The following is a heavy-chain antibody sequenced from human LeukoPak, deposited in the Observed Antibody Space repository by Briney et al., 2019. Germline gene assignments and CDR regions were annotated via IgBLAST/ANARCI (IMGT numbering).Heavy chain of an antibody. Sequence: SETLSLTCTVSGGSISSYYWNWIRQPPGKGLEWIGYIYYSGSTNYNPSLKSRVTISVDTSKNQFSLKVRSVTAADTALYYCARAPLYDFWSGYYWFDPWGQGTLVTVSS. V-gene: IGHV4-59*01. CDR2: IYYSGST. J-gene: IGHJ5*02. D-gene: IGHD3-3*01. CDR1: GGSISSYY. CDR3: ARAPLYDFWSGYYWFDP.